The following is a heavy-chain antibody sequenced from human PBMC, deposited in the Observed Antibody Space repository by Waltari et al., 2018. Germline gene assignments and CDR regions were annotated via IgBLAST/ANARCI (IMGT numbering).Heavy chain of an antibody. V-gene: IGHV4-59*01. J-gene: IGHJ4*02. Sequence: QVQLQESGPRLVKPSETLSLTCTVSGGSISSYHWSWIRQPPGKGLEWIGYIYYSGSTNYNPSLKSRVTISVDTSKNQFSLKLSSVTAADTAVYYCARMGGRVRGFDYWGQGTLVTVSS. CDR2: IYYSGST. D-gene: IGHD1-26*01. CDR1: GGSISSYH. CDR3: ARMGGRVRGFDY.